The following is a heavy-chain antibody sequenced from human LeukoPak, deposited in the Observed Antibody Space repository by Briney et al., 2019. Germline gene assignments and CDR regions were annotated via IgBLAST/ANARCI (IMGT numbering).Heavy chain of an antibody. CDR1: GFTFSSYA. V-gene: IGHV4-34*01. Sequence: GSLRLSCAASGFTFSSYAMNWVRQPPGKGLEWIGEINHSGSTNYNPSLKSRVTISVDTSKNQFSLKLSSVTAADTAVYYCASGRRGSSGWPRNWFDPWGQGTLVTVSS. CDR3: ASGRRGSSGWPRNWFDP. D-gene: IGHD6-19*01. J-gene: IGHJ5*02. CDR2: INHSGST.